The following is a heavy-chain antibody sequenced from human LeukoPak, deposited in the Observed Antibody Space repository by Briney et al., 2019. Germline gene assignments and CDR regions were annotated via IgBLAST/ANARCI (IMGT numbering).Heavy chain of an antibody. CDR1: GFTFDDYA. D-gene: IGHD4-17*01. Sequence: GGALRLSCGASGFTFDDYAMHWVRQAPGKGVEGVSGISWNSGSIVYADSVKGRFTISRDNAKNCLYLQMNSLRAEDTALYYCAKDRYGDYPDALDYWGQGTLVTVSS. CDR2: ISWNSGSI. J-gene: IGHJ4*02. CDR3: AKDRYGDYPDALDY. V-gene: IGHV3-9*01.